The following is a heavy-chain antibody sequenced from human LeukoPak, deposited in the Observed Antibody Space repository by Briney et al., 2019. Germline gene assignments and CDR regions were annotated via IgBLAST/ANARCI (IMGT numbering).Heavy chain of an antibody. V-gene: IGHV3-23*01. D-gene: IGHD6-19*01. J-gene: IGHJ4*02. CDR2: ISGSGGST. Sequence: GGSLRLSCAASGFTFSSYAMSWVRQAPGKGLEWVSTISGSGGSTYYADSVKGRFTISRDNSKNTLYLQMNSLRADDTAVYYCAKGGQYNSEDYWGQGTLVTVSS. CDR3: AKGGQYNSEDY. CDR1: GFTFSSYA.